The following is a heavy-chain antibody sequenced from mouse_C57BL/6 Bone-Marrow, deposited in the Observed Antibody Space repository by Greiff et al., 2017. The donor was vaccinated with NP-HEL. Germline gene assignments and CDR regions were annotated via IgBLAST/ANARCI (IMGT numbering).Heavy chain of an antibody. CDR2: IDPSDSYT. CDR1: GYTFTSYW. CDR3: ARSIFPYYYGSPYDFDY. V-gene: IGHV1-69*01. Sequence: QVQLQQPGAELVMPGASVKLSCKASGYTFTSYWMHWVKQRPGQGLEWIGEIDPSDSYTNYNQKFKGKSTLTVDKSSSTAYMHLSSLTSQNSAVYYCARSIFPYYYGSPYDFDYWGQGTTLTVSS. J-gene: IGHJ2*01. D-gene: IGHD1-1*01.